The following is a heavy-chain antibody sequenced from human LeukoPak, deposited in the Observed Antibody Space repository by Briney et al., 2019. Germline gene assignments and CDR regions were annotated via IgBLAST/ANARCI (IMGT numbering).Heavy chain of an antibody. Sequence: PGESLKISCKASGYPFTDYWIAWVRQMPGKGLDLMGIVYPDDSDTRYSPSFQGQVTISADESINTAYLQWSGLKASDTAIYYCARRDGYNHVDYWGQGTLVTVSS. CDR2: VYPDDSDT. CDR1: GYPFTDYW. V-gene: IGHV5-51*01. CDR3: ARRDGYNHVDY. J-gene: IGHJ4*02. D-gene: IGHD5-24*01.